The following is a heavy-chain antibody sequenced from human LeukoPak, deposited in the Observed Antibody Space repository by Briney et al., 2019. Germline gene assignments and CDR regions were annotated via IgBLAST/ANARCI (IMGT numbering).Heavy chain of an antibody. Sequence: GGSLRLSCAASGFTFSSYSMNWVRQAPGKGLEWVSSISSSSSYIYYADSVKGRFTISRDNSKNTLYLQMNSLRAEDTAVYYCAKDGDGSGYYYYYYYYMDVWGKGTTVTISS. V-gene: IGHV3-21*04. CDR1: GFTFSSYS. D-gene: IGHD3-22*01. CDR2: ISSSSSYI. CDR3: AKDGDGSGYYYYYYYYMDV. J-gene: IGHJ6*03.